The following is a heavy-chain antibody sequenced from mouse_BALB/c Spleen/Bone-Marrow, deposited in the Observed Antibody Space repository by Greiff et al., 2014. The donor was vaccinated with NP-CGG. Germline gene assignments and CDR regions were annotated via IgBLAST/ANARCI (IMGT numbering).Heavy chain of an antibody. CDR2: IGPYNGGT. CDR3: ARCPPIYGSRYPAWFAY. CDR1: GYSFTDYN. V-gene: IGHV1S135*01. Sequence: SGPELVKPGASVKVSCKASGYSFTDYNMYWVEQSHGKSLEWIGYIGPYNGGTSYNQKFKGKATLTVDKSSSTAFMHLNSLTSEDSAVYYCARCPPIYGSRYPAWFAYWGQGTLVTVSA. J-gene: IGHJ3*01. D-gene: IGHD1-1*01.